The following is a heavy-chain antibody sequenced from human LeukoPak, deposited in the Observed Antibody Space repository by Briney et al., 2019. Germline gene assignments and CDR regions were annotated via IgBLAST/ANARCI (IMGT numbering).Heavy chain of an antibody. CDR3: ARARVGVVSSLGYYYYYYMDV. CDR2: IYSSGST. CDR1: GGSISSGNSY. V-gene: IGHV4-61*02. Sequence: SETLSLTCSVSGGSISSGNSYWSWVRQPAGKGLEWIGRIYSSGSTNYNPSLKSRVTISLDTSKNQFSLKLSSVTAADTAVYYCARARVGVVSSLGYYYYYYMDVWGKGTTVTVSS. J-gene: IGHJ6*03. D-gene: IGHD3-3*01.